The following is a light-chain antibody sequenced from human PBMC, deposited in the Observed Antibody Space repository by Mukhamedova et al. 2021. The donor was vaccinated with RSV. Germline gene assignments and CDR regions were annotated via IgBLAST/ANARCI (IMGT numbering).Light chain of an antibody. V-gene: IGKV1-27*01. Sequence: WYQRRVHGKAPKLLIHAASTLQSRVPSRFSCSGSGTDFTLTISSLQPEDVATYYCHKYYGAPWMFGQGTKVEIK. CDR2: AAS. J-gene: IGKJ1*01. CDR3: HKYYGAPWM.